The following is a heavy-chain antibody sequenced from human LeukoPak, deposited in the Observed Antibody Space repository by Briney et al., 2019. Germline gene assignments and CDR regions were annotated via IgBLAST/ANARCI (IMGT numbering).Heavy chain of an antibody. Sequence: GGSLRLSCAASGFTFSSYAMHWVRQAPGKGLEWVAVISYDGSNKYYEDSVKGRFTISRDNSKNTLYLQMNSLRVEDTAVYYCAREIVTDYYDSSGYYPHFDYWGQGTLVTVSS. J-gene: IGHJ4*02. CDR2: ISYDGSNK. CDR3: AREIVTDYYDSSGYYPHFDY. D-gene: IGHD3-22*01. V-gene: IGHV3-30-3*01. CDR1: GFTFSSYA.